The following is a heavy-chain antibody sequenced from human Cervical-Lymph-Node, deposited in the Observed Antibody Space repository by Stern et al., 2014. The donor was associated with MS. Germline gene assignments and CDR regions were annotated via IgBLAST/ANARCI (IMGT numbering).Heavy chain of an antibody. V-gene: IGHV3-53*01. CDR1: GFTVSRDY. CDR3: ARDTSSPERSDW. CDR2: LTNVGST. J-gene: IGHJ4*02. Sequence: EVQLVESGGGVIQPGGSLRLSCTASGFTVSRDYMTWVRQAPGKGLEWDSLLTNVGSTFYTDSVKGRFTISRDDSKNTVYLHMTSLRAEDTAMYYCARDTSSPERSDWWGQGALVTVSS. D-gene: IGHD1-1*01.